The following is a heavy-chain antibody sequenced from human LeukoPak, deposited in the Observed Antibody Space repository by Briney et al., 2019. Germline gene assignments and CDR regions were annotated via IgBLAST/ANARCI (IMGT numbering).Heavy chain of an antibody. D-gene: IGHD1-26*01. Sequence: GGSLRLSCAASGFTFSRHSINWVRQAPGKGLEWVSSISSSSSYIYYADSVKGRFTISRDNAKNSLYLQMNSLRAEDTAVYYCARMRSGSYYFDYWGRGTLVTVSS. J-gene: IGHJ4*02. V-gene: IGHV3-21*01. CDR2: ISSSSSYI. CDR1: GFTFSRHS. CDR3: ARMRSGSYYFDY.